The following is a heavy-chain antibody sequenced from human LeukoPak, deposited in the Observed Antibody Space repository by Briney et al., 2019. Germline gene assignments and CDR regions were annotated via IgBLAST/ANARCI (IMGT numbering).Heavy chain of an antibody. J-gene: IGHJ3*01. CDR1: RFPYGNSR. D-gene: IGHD1-14*01. Sequence: GGPLRLSCGPSRFPYGNSREHGVRESPGKGLVGVELINADGSTATSAHYVQGRFTISRDNDRNTLSLQMNSMTIEDTAVYYCVVLVEPPDSDGFDVWGQGTMITVS. V-gene: IGHV3-74*01. CDR3: VVLVEPPDSDGFDV. CDR2: INADGSTA.